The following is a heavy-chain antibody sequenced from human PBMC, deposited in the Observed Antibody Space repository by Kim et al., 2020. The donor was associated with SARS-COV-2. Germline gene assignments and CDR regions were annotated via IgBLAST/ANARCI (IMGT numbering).Heavy chain of an antibody. CDR2: IRGGGANP. D-gene: IGHD5-18*01. Sequence: GGSLSLSCAASGFTFSNYAMNWVRQAPGKGLEWVSGIRGGGANPKYADSVKGRFTISRANSKNTLYLQMNSLRGDDTALYYCAKCQYSYGSDAFDNWGQG. CDR1: GFTFSNYA. J-gene: IGHJ3*02. CDR3: AKCQYSYGSDAFDN. V-gene: IGHV3-23*01.